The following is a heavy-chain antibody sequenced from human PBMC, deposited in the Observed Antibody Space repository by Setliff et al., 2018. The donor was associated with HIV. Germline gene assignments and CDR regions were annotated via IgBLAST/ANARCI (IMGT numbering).Heavy chain of an antibody. V-gene: IGHV4-38-2*01. CDR2: IYHSGST. J-gene: IGHJ4*02. CDR1: GYSISSGYY. Sequence: PSETLSLTCAVSGYSISSGYYWGWIRQPPGKGLEWIGSIYHSGSTYYNPSLKSRVTISVDTSKNQFSLKLSSVTAADTPVYYCAQLGMVDDFDYWGQGTLVTVSS. CDR3: AQLGMVDDFDY. D-gene: IGHD1-1*01.